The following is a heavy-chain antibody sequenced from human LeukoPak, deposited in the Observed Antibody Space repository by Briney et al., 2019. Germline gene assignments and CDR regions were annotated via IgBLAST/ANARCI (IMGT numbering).Heavy chain of an antibody. Sequence: SETLTLTCAVYGGSFSGFYWSWVRQPPGKGLEWIGEINHSGSTHYNPSFKSRVTILVDTSRNQFSLKLTSVTAADTAVYYCARGPDSGSHFAWFDPWGQGTLVTVSS. D-gene: IGHD3-10*01. CDR1: GGSFSGFY. V-gene: IGHV4-34*01. J-gene: IGHJ5*02. CDR2: INHSGST. CDR3: ARGPDSGSHFAWFDP.